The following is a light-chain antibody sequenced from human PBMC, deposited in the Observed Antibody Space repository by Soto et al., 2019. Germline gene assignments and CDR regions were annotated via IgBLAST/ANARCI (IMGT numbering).Light chain of an antibody. Sequence: QSVLTQPPSVSGAPGQRVTISCTGSSSNIGAGYDVHWYQTLPGTAPKLLIYGNSNRPSGVPDRFSGSKSGTSASLAITGLQAEDEADYYCQSYDSSLSVVFGGGTKLTVL. CDR2: GNS. CDR3: QSYDSSLSVV. J-gene: IGLJ2*01. CDR1: SSNIGAGYD. V-gene: IGLV1-40*01.